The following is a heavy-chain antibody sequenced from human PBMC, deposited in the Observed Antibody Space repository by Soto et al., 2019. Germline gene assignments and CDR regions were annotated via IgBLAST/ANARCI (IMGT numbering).Heavy chain of an antibody. Sequence: EVQLVESGGGLVKPGGSLRLSCAASGFTFSSYSMNWVRQAPGKGLEWVSSISSSSSYIYYADSVKGRFTISRDNAKNSLYLQMNSRRAEDTAVYYCARDLPRYCSGGSCYGMDVWAKGPRSPSP. CDR3: ARDLPRYCSGGSCYGMDV. J-gene: IGHJ6*02. V-gene: IGHV3-21*01. CDR1: GFTFSSYS. CDR2: ISSSSSYI. D-gene: IGHD2-15*01.